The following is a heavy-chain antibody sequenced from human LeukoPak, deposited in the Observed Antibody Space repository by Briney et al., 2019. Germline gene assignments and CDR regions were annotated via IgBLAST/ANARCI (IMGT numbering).Heavy chain of an antibody. V-gene: IGHV4-30-4*01. J-gene: IGHJ2*01. Sequence: SETLSLTCTVSGGSISSGDYYWSWIRQPPGKGLEWIGYIYYSGSTYYNPSLKSRVTTSVDTSKNQFSLKLSSVTAADTAVYYCARETTLYQLLRYWYFDLWGRGTLVTVSS. CDR2: IYYSGST. D-gene: IGHD2-2*01. CDR3: ARETTLYQLLRYWYFDL. CDR1: GGSISSGDYY.